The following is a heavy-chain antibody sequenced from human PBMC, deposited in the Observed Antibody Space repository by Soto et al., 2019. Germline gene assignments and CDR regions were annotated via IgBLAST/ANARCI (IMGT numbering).Heavy chain of an antibody. CDR3: TVGLYNSGGVDH. CDR2: IKGKVHGETK. J-gene: IGHJ4*02. V-gene: IGHV3-15*07. CDR1: GFSFRQLW. D-gene: IGHD2-15*01. Sequence: GGSLRLSCATSGFSFRQLWINWVRQAPGKGLEWVGLIKGKVHGETKEYPAPVQGRVGISRDDSKSRGDLQIHGFKAEDTGVYYCTVGLYNSGGVDHWGLGTLVTVSS.